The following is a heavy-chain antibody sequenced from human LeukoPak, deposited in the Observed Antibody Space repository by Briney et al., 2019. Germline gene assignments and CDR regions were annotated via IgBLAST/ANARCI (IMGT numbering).Heavy chain of an antibody. CDR2: ISGSGGST. CDR1: GFTFSSYA. J-gene: IGHJ1*01. Sequence: GGSLRLSCAASGFTFSSYAMSGVRQAPGKGLEWVSAISGSGGSTYYADSVKGRFTISRDNSKNTLYLQMNSLRAEDTAVYYCAKSDYGDFVRYFQHWGQGTLVTVSS. D-gene: IGHD4-17*01. V-gene: IGHV3-23*01. CDR3: AKSDYGDFVRYFQH.